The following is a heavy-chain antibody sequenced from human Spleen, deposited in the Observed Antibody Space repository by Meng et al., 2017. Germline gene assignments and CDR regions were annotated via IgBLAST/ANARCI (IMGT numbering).Heavy chain of an antibody. CDR1: GGSFSDYY. CDR2: INHSGST. CDR3: ARADKVRFDY. V-gene: IGHV4-34*01. J-gene: IGHJ4*02. Sequence: QVQLQQWGAGLLKPSETLSLTCVVSGGSFSDYYWSWIRQPPGKGLEWIGEINHSGSTNYNPSLKSRVSISVDKSKNQFSLKLSSVTAADTAVYYCARADKVRFDYWGQGTLVTVSS.